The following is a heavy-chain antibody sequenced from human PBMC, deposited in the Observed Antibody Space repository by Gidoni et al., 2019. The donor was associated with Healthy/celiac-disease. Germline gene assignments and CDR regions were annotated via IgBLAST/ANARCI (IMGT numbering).Heavy chain of an antibody. CDR1: GFTFSNAW. CDR3: TTVLLWFGDGFNY. V-gene: IGHV3-15*01. D-gene: IGHD3-10*01. CDR2: IKSKTDGGTT. Sequence: EVQLVESGGGLVKPGGSLRLSCAASGFTFSNAWMSWVRQAPGKGLEWVGRIKSKTDGGTTDYAAPVKGRFTISRDDSKNTLYLQMNSLKTEDTAVYYCTTVLLWFGDGFNYWGQGTLVTVSS. J-gene: IGHJ4*02.